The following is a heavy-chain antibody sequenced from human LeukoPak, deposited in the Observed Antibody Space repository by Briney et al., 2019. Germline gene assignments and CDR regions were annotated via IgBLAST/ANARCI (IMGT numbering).Heavy chain of an antibody. CDR2: IYYSRST. D-gene: IGHD6-13*01. CDR3: ARHSSRYSGSWYSIDY. J-gene: IGHJ4*02. CDR1: AGSFSSYY. V-gene: IGHV4-59*08. Sequence: SETLSLTCTVSAGSFSSYYWSCLRHPPGKEPEWNGYIYYSRSTNYNPSLKSRVTISVDTSKNKFSLKLSSVTAADTAVYCCARHSSRYSGSWYSIDYWGQGTLVTVSS.